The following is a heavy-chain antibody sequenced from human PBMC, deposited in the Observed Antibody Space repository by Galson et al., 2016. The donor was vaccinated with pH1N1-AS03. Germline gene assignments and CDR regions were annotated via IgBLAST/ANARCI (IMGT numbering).Heavy chain of an antibody. CDR3: ARGWYDIWTGYLVDPFDY. CDR2: ITSSGGSGPTI. CDR1: GFTFSDYY. J-gene: IGHJ4*02. D-gene: IGHD3-9*01. Sequence: SLRLSCAASGFTFSDYYMSWIRQAPGKGLEWISCITSSGGSGPTIYYADSVKGLFTITRDNAKNSLYLQMNSLRADDTAVYYCARGWYDIWTGYLVDPFDYWGQGALVTVSS. V-gene: IGHV3-11*01.